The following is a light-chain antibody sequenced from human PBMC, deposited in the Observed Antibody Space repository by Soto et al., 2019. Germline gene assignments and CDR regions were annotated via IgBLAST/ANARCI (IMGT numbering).Light chain of an antibody. CDR1: SSDVGAYNY. Sequence: QSALTQPASVSGSPGQSITISCTGTSSDVGAYNYVSWYQQHPGTAPKLMIYDVSNRPPGISNRFSGSKSGNTASLTISGLQAEDEADYYCSSYTSSTLVFGGGTKLTVL. V-gene: IGLV2-14*03. J-gene: IGLJ2*01. CDR3: SSYTSSTLV. CDR2: DVS.